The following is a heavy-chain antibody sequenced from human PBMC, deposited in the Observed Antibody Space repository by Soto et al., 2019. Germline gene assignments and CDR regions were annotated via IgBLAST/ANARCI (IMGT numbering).Heavy chain of an antibody. V-gene: IGHV1-69*13. CDR2: IIPIFGTA. J-gene: IGHJ6*02. Sequence: GASVKVSCKASGGTFSSYAISWVRQAPGQGLEWMGGIIPIFGTANYAQKFQGRVTITADESTSTAYMELSSLRSEDTAVYYCARAVTPVFEQLVRPHYYYGMDVWGLGTTVTVSS. CDR1: GGTFSSYA. D-gene: IGHD6-6*01. CDR3: ARAVTPVFEQLVRPHYYYGMDV.